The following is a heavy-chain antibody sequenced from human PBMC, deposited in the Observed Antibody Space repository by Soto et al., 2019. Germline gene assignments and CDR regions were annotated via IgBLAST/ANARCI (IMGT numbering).Heavy chain of an antibody. CDR2: IYYSGST. CDR3: ARGPQVGAPGGDY. D-gene: IGHD1-26*01. J-gene: IGHJ4*02. Sequence: SETLSLTCAVSGGSISSGGYYWSWIRQHPGKGLEWIGYIYYSGSTYYNPSPKSRVTISVDTSKNQFSLKLSSVTAADTAVYYCARGPQVGAPGGDYWGQGTLVTVSS. V-gene: IGHV4-31*11. CDR1: GGSISSGGYY.